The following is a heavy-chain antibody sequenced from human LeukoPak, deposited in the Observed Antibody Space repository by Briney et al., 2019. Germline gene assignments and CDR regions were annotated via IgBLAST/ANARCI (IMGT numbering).Heavy chain of an antibody. CDR3: ARDPYYYDSSGYPSPDAFDI. J-gene: IGHJ3*02. V-gene: IGHV3-30-3*01. D-gene: IGHD3-22*01. CDR1: GFSFSNYA. Sequence: SGGSLRLSCAASGFSFSNYAMYWVRQAPGKGLEWVAVISYDGSDKYYADSVKGRFTISRDNSKNTLYLQMNSLRAEDTAVYYCARDPYYYDSSGYPSPDAFDIWGQGTMVTVSS. CDR2: ISYDGSDK.